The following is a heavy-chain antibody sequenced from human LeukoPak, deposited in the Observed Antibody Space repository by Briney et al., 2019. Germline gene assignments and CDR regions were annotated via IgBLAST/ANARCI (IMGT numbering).Heavy chain of an antibody. CDR1: GYTFTGYY. CDR2: INPNSGGT. CDR3: ASGGYGNHYFDY. V-gene: IGHV1-2*02. Sequence: GASVKVSCKASGYTFTGYYMHWVRQAPGQGLEWMGWINPNSGGTNYEQKFQGRVTITRDTSISTAYMELSRLRSDDTAVYYCASGGYGNHYFDYWGQGTLVTVSS. D-gene: IGHD3-16*01. J-gene: IGHJ4*02.